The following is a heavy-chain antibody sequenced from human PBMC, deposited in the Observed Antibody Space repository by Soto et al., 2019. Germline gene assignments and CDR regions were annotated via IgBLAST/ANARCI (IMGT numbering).Heavy chain of an antibody. J-gene: IGHJ5*02. CDR1: GGSFSGYY. D-gene: IGHD2-21*02. CDR3: ARGLMGAYCGGDCYSFWFDP. CDR2: IYHSGST. Sequence: SETLSLTCAVYGGSFSGYYWSWVRQPPGKGLEWIGEIYHSGSTNHNPSLKSRVTILVDKSKNQFSLELSSVTAADTAVYYCARGLMGAYCGGDCYSFWFDPWGQGTLVTVSS. V-gene: IGHV4-34*01.